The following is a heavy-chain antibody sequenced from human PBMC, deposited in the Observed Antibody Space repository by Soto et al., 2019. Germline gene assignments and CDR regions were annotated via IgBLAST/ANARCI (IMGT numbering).Heavy chain of an antibody. Sequence: QLVQSGAEVKRPGTSVKVSCKASRYTFTSYGTSWVRQAPGQGLGWMGWTSTYTGNTIYAQKCQDTATMTAEKSTSTAYMELRSLRSDDTAVYYCALDDKGNQLYYPAMDVWGQGTTVAVSS. J-gene: IGHJ6*02. D-gene: IGHD1-1*01. CDR3: ALDDKGNQLYYPAMDV. V-gene: IGHV1-18*01. CDR2: TSTYTGNT. CDR1: RYTFTSYG.